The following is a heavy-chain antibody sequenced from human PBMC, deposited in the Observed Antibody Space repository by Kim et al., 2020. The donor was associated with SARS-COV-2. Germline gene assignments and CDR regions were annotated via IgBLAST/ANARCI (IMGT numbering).Heavy chain of an antibody. Sequence: ASVKVSCKASGYTFTSYAMHWVRQAPGQRLEWMGWINAGNGNTKYSQKFQGRVTITRDTSASTAYMELSSLRSEDTAVFYCARDDILTGYPSSFDYWGQGTLVTVS. D-gene: IGHD3-9*01. V-gene: IGHV1-3*01. J-gene: IGHJ4*02. CDR3: ARDDILTGYPSSFDY. CDR1: GYTFTSYA. CDR2: INAGNGNT.